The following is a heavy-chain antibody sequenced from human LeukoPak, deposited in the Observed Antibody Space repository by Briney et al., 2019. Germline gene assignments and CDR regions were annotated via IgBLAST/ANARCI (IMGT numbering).Heavy chain of an antibody. J-gene: IGHJ4*02. CDR3: ANTAGFCSSTSCYLDY. V-gene: IGHV3-30*02. Sequence: GGSLRLSCAASGFTFSSYGMHWVRQAPGKGLEWVAFIRYDGSNKCYADSVKGRFTISRDNSKNTLYLQMNSLRAEDTAVYYCANTAGFCSSTSCYLDYWGQGTLVTVSS. CDR2: IRYDGSNK. CDR1: GFTFSSYG. D-gene: IGHD2-2*01.